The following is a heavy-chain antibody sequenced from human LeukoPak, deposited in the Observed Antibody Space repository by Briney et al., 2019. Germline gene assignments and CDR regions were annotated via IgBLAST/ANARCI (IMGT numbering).Heavy chain of an antibody. CDR1: GFTFSSYG. CDR2: ISYDGSNK. Sequence: PGGSLRLSCAASGFTFSSYGMHWVRQAPGKGLEWVAVISYDGSNKYYADSVKGRFTISRDNSKNTLYLQMNSLRAEDTAVYYCAKLQSSGWYLEGAFDIWGQGTMVTVSS. V-gene: IGHV3-30*18. D-gene: IGHD6-19*01. J-gene: IGHJ3*02. CDR3: AKLQSSGWYLEGAFDI.